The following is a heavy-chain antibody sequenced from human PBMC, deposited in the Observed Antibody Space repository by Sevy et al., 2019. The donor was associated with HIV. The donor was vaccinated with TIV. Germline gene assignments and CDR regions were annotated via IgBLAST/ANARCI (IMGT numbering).Heavy chain of an antibody. CDR2: IIPILGTT. J-gene: IGHJ6*02. V-gene: IGHV1-69*13. CDR3: ARGGPDDILTHYGMDV. Sequence: ASVKVSCKAFGGSFSFYGISWVRQAPGQGLEWMAGIIPILGTTKYAQKFQGRVTITADESTSTVYMELTSLRSEDTAVYYCARGGPDDILTHYGMDVWCQGTTVTVSS. D-gene: IGHD3-9*01. CDR1: GGSFSFYG.